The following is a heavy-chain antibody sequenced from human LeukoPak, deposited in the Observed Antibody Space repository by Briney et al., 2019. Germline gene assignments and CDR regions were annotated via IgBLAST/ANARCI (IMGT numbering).Heavy chain of an antibody. CDR1: GGTFSSYA. Sequence: GSSVKVSCKASGGTFSSYAISWVRQAPGQGLEWMGRIIPIFGTANYAQKFQGRVTITTDESTSTAYMELSSLRSDDTAVYYCAREILLWQNWFDPWGQGTLVTVSS. CDR2: IIPIFGTA. CDR3: AREILLWQNWFDP. J-gene: IGHJ5*02. V-gene: IGHV1-69*05. D-gene: IGHD5-18*01.